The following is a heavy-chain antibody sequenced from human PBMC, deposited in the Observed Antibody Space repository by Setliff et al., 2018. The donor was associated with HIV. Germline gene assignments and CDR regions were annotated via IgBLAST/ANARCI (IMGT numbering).Heavy chain of an antibody. CDR3: ARAGRRTGHSYTWFDP. J-gene: IGHJ5*02. D-gene: IGHD3-16*01. CDR1: GGSISSDNW. V-gene: IGHV4-4*02. Sequence: SETLSLTCAVSGGSISSDNWWTWVRQPPGKGLEWIGEIYHSEYTNYNASLKSRVSMSVDKSKNQFSLKLNSVTAADTAVYYCARAGRRTGHSYTWFDPWGQGTLVTVSS. CDR2: IYHSEYT.